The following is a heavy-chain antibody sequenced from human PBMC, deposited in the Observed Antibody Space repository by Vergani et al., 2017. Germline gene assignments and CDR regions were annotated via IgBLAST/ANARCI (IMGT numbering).Heavy chain of an antibody. J-gene: IGHJ3*02. CDR1: GDSIISGNYY. V-gene: IGHV4-61*02. CDR3: ARGTFLHAFDN. CDR2: ISSSGST. D-gene: IGHD1-26*01. Sequence: QVQLQESGPALLKHSQTLSLTSSVAGDSIISGNYYWNWIRQPAGKGLEWMGRISSSGSTSYNPSIKSRITMSLDTSKNQFSLSLSSVTAADTAVYYCARGTFLHAFDNWGQGTVVTVSS.